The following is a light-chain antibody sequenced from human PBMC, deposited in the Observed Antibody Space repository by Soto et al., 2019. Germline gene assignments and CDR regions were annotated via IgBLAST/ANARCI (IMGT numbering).Light chain of an antibody. CDR1: QSVSSSY. V-gene: IGKV3-20*01. Sequence: EIVLTQSPGTLSLSPGERATLSCRASQSVSSSYLAWYQQKPGQAPRLLIYGASSRATGIPDRFSGSGSEKDFTLTISRLEPEDFAVYYCQQYGNSPYTFGQGTKLEIK. CDR3: QQYGNSPYT. CDR2: GAS. J-gene: IGKJ2*01.